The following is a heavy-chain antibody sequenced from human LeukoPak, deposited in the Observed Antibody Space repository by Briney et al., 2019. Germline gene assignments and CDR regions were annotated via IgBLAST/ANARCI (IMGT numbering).Heavy chain of an antibody. CDR1: GFTFSSYS. J-gene: IGHJ3*02. CDR2: ISSSSSYI. Sequence: GGSLRLSCAASGFTFSSYSMNWVRQAPGKGLEWVSSISSSSSYIYYADSVKGRFTISRDNAKNSLYLQMNSLRAEDTAVYYCARRSSSGWRGEECAFDIWGQGTMVTVSS. CDR3: ARRSSSGWRGEECAFDI. D-gene: IGHD6-19*01. V-gene: IGHV3-21*01.